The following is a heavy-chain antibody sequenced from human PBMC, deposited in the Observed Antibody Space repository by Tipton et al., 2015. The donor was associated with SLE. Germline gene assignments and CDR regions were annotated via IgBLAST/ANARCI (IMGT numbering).Heavy chain of an antibody. CDR3: ARGSGSYGYYYYMDV. CDR2: IYTSGST. J-gene: IGHJ6*03. D-gene: IGHD1-26*01. V-gene: IGHV4-61*02. CDR1: AGSFSSSSHY. Sequence: TLSLTCTVSAGSFSSSSHYCTWIRQPAGKGLEWIGRIYTSGSTNYNPSFKSRVTISVDTSRNQFSLNLKSVTAADTAVYYCARGSGSYGYYYYMDVWGKGTTVTVSS.